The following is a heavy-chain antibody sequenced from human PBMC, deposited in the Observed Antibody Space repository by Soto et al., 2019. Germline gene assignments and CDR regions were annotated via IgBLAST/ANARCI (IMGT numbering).Heavy chain of an antibody. V-gene: IGHV3-23*01. CDR2: VEISSGKT. CDR3: ANIPITEPHYSFDF. D-gene: IGHD3-16*01. CDR1: GLTFSSLA. J-gene: IGHJ4*02. Sequence: PGGSLRLSCAASGLTFSSLAMSWVRQAPGKGLEWVSSVEISSGKTYYADSVKGRFTVSRDRSKNTLYLQLNILRAEDTAVYFWANIPITEPHYSFDFWGKGPRVTVPS.